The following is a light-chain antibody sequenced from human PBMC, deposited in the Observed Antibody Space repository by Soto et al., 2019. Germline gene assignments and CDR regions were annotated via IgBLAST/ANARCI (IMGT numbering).Light chain of an antibody. CDR2: EAS. J-gene: IGKJ1*01. Sequence: DLQMTQSPSTLSASVGNRVTITCRPSQSISSSLAWYQQKPEKAPKLLIYEASSLESGVPSRCSGSGSGTEFTLTISSLQPDDFATYYCQQYNSYSTWTFGQGTKVDI. CDR3: QQYNSYSTWT. V-gene: IGKV1-5*01. CDR1: QSISSS.